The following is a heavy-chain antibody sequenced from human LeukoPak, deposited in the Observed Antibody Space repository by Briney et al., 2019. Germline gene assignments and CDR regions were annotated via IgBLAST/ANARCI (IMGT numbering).Heavy chain of an antibody. V-gene: IGHV3-20*04. J-gene: IGHJ4*02. D-gene: IGHD6-19*01. CDR3: ATGAKAVAGNPHHGDY. CDR2: INWNGGSA. Sequence: PGGSLRLSCAASGFTFDDYGMSWVRQAPGKGMEWVSGINWNGGSAGYADSVKGRFTISRDNAKNSLYLQMNSLRAEDTAVYYCATGAKAVAGNPHHGDYWGQGTLVTVSS. CDR1: GFTFDDYG.